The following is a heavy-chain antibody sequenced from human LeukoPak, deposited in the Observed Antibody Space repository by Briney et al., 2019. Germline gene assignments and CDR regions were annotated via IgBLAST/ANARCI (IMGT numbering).Heavy chain of an antibody. CDR2: IYYSGST. J-gene: IGHJ4*02. CDR3: ARDYTAMAHDY. Sequence: SETLSLTCAVYGGSFSGYYWSWIRQPPGKGLEWIGSIYYSGSTYYNPSLKSRVTISVDTSKNQFSLKLSSVTAADTAVYYCARDYTAMAHDYWGQGTLVTVSS. D-gene: IGHD5-18*01. V-gene: IGHV4-34*01. CDR1: GGSFSGYY.